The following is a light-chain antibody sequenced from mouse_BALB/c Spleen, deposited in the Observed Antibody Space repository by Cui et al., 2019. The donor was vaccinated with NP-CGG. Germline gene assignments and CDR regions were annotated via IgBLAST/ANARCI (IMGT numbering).Light chain of an antibody. CDR3: ALWYSNHWV. CDR2: GTN. CDR1: TGAVPTSNY. V-gene: IGLV1*01. Sequence: QTIVTQESALTTSPGETVTLTCRSSTGAVPTSNYADWVQEKPDHLFTGLIGGTNNRAPGVPARFSGSLIGDKAALTITGAQTDDEAIYFCALWYSNHWVFGGGTKLTVL. J-gene: IGLJ1*01.